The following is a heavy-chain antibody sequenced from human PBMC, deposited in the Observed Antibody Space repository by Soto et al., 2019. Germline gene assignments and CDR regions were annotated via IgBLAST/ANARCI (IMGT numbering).Heavy chain of an antibody. V-gene: IGHV4-4*07. D-gene: IGHD3-3*02. CDR3: ARAKALASTGWLDP. CDR2: VHTSGST. CDR1: GDSISSYF. J-gene: IGHJ5*02. Sequence: SETLSLTCTVSGDSISSYFWSWIRQPAGKGLEWIGRVHTSGSTTYNPSLKSRVTMSVDTSKSQFSLKLTSVTAADTAVYYCARAKALASTGWLDPWGQGTLVTVSS.